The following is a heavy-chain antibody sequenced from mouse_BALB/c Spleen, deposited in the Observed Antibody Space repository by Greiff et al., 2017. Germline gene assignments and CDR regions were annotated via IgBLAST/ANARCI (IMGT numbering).Heavy chain of an antibody. CDR1: GFTFSDYY. J-gene: IGHJ4*01. V-gene: IGHV5-4*02. Sequence: EVQLVESGGGLVKPGGSLKLSCAASGFTFSDYYMYWVRQTPEKRLEWVATISDGGSYTYYPDSVKGRFTISRDNAKNNLYLQMSSLKSEDTAMYYCAREGAIYDGYLNYAMDYWGQGTSVTVSS. CDR2: ISDGGSYT. CDR3: AREGAIYDGYLNYAMDY. D-gene: IGHD2-3*01.